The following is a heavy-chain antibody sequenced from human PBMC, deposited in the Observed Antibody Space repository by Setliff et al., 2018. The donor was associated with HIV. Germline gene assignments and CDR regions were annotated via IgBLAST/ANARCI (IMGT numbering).Heavy chain of an antibody. J-gene: IGHJ4*02. CDR1: GGSISSSY. V-gene: IGHV4-59*01. CDR3: ARVHYSWDSFDY. Sequence: PSETLSLTCTVSGGSISSSYWTWTRQPPGKGLEWIGNIHYSGSTNYNPSLKSRVTISLDTSTSKNEFSLKLTSVTAADTAVYFCARVHYSWDSFDYWGQGTLVTVSS. CDR2: IHYSGST. D-gene: IGHD2-15*01.